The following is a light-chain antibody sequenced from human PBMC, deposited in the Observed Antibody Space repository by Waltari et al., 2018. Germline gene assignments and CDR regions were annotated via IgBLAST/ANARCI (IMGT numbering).Light chain of an antibody. CDR3: AAWDDSLNGFYV. V-gene: IGLV1-44*01. J-gene: IGLJ1*01. Sequence: QSVLTQPPSASGTPGQRVTIPCSGSSSNIGGNSVNWYQQLPGTAPKLLIYSNNQRPSGVPDRFSGSKSGTSASLAISGLQSEDEADYYCAAWDDSLNGFYVFGTGTRVTVL. CDR2: SNN. CDR1: SSNIGGNS.